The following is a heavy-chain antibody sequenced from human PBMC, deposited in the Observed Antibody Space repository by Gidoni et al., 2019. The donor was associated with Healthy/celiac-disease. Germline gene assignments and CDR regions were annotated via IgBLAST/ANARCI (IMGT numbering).Heavy chain of an antibody. D-gene: IGHD6-19*01. CDR3: AGEDSSGRGAEYFQH. CDR2: IIPIFGTA. Sequence: QVQLVQSGAEVKKPGSSGKVSCKASGGTCSSYAISWVRQAPGQGLEWMGGIIPIFGTANYAQKFQGRVTITADESTSTAYMELSSLRSEDTAVYYCAGEDSSGRGAEYFQHWGQGTLVTVSS. J-gene: IGHJ1*01. CDR1: GGTCSSYA. V-gene: IGHV1-69*01.